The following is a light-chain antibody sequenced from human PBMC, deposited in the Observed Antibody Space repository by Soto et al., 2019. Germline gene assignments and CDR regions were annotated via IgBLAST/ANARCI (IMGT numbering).Light chain of an antibody. J-gene: IGKJ5*01. CDR2: AAS. V-gene: IGKV1-9*01. Sequence: DIQLTQSPSFLSASVGDRVTLTCRASQGISSYLAWYQQKPGKAPKLLIYAASTWESGVPSRFSGSGSGTEFTLTISSLQPEDFATYYCQQLTSYPRTFGQGTRLEIK. CDR1: QGISSY. CDR3: QQLTSYPRT.